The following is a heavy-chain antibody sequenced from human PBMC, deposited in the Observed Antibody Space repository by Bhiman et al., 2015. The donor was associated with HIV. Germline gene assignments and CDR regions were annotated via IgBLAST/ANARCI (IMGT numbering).Heavy chain of an antibody. CDR3: ARDLPPRGYDSSGYYY. Sequence: EVQLVESGGGLVKPGGSLRLSCAASGFPFSHYTMNWVRQAPGKGLEWVSVIYSGGSTYYADSVKGRFTISRDNSKNTLYLQMNSLRAEDTAVYYCARDLPPRGYDSSGYYYWGQGTLVTVSS. D-gene: IGHD3-22*01. V-gene: IGHV3-66*01. CDR1: GFPFSHYT. J-gene: IGHJ4*02. CDR2: IYSGGST.